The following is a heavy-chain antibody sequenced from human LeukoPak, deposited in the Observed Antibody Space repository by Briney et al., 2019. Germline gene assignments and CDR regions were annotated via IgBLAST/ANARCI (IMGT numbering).Heavy chain of an antibody. V-gene: IGHV3-64*01. Sequence: GGSLRLSCVASGFIFSRYGMLWVRQAPGKGLEYVSAISNSGGSTYYANSVKGRFTISRDNSKNTLYLQMGSLRGEDIAVYYCARGLITGAAGTYYYYGMDVWGQGTTVTVSS. D-gene: IGHD6-13*01. J-gene: IGHJ6*02. CDR2: ISNSGGST. CDR3: ARGLITGAAGTYYYYGMDV. CDR1: GFIFSRYG.